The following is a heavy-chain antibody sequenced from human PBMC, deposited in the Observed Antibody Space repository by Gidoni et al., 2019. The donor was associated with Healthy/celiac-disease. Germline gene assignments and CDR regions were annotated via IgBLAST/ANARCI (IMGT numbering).Heavy chain of an antibody. Sequence: QLTLQASAPGLVKPSETLSPTCTVPGVSISSSSYYWGWIRQPPGKGLEWIGSIYYSGSTYYNPSLKSRVTISVDTSKNQFSLKLSSVTAADTAVYYCARLFPKYCSGGSCYFDYWGQGTLVTVSS. CDR1: GVSISSSSYY. V-gene: IGHV4-39*01. D-gene: IGHD2-15*01. CDR3: ARLFPKYCSGGSCYFDY. CDR2: IYYSGST. J-gene: IGHJ4*02.